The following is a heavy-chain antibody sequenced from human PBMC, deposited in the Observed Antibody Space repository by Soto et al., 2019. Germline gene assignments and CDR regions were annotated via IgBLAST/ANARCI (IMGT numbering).Heavy chain of an antibody. CDR2: IKQDGSEK. CDR1: GFTFSSYW. D-gene: IGHD3-3*01. J-gene: IGHJ3*02. CDR3: ARNGVADAFDI. Sequence: EVQLVESGGGLVQPGGSLRLSCAASGFTFSSYWMSWVRQAPGKGLEWVANIKQDGSEKYYVDSVKGRFTISRDNAKNSQYLQMTSLRAEDTAVYYCARNGVADAFDIWGQGTMVTVSS. V-gene: IGHV3-7*01.